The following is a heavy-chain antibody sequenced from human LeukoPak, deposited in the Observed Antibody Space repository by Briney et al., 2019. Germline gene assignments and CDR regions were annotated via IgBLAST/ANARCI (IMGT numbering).Heavy chain of an antibody. D-gene: IGHD5-18*01. CDR3: TTGRGYSYGYVDY. Sequence: GGSLRLSCAASGFTFSNAWMSWVRQAPGKGLEWVGRIKSKTDGGTTDYAAPVKGRFTISRDDSKNTLYLQMNSLKTEDTAVYYCTTGRGYSYGYVDYWGQGTLVTVSS. CDR1: GFTFSNAW. CDR2: IKSKTDGGTT. V-gene: IGHV3-15*01. J-gene: IGHJ4*02.